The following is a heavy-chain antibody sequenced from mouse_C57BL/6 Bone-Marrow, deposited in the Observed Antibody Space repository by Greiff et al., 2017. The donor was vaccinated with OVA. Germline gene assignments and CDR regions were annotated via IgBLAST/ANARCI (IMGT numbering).Heavy chain of an antibody. CDR1: GYTFTNYW. CDR3: ARTGDGYYWYFDV. V-gene: IGHV1-63*01. J-gene: IGHJ1*03. CDR2: IYPGGGYT. D-gene: IGHD2-3*01. Sequence: QVQLQQSGAELVRPGPSVKMSCKASGYTFTNYWIGWAKQRPGHGLEWIGDIYPGGGYTNYNEKFKGKATLTADKSSSTAYMQFSSLTSEDSAIYYCARTGDGYYWYFDVWGTGTTVTVSS.